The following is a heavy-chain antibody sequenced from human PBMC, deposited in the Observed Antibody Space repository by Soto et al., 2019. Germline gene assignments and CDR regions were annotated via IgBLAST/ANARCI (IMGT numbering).Heavy chain of an antibody. CDR3: ARVLPARPTFAFDI. Sequence: GGSLRLSCAAPGFTFSSYEMSWVRQAPGKGLEWVSYIRSSGSTIYYADSVKGRFTISRDNAKNSLYLQMNSLRAEDTAVYYCARVLPARPTFAFDIWGQGTMVTVS. J-gene: IGHJ3*02. D-gene: IGHD6-6*01. V-gene: IGHV3-48*03. CDR1: GFTFSSYE. CDR2: IRSSGSTI.